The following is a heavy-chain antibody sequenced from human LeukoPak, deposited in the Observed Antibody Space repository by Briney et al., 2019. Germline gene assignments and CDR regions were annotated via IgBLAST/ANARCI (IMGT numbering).Heavy chain of an antibody. V-gene: IGHV3-23*01. CDR3: ARVGYSSAWYFFNF. J-gene: IGHJ4*02. CDR2: LSSTGTT. D-gene: IGHD6-13*01. Sequence: GGSLRLSCAASGISFSSFGMSWVRQTPEKGLEWVSTLSSTGTTFYAGSVKGRFTISRANSENTLYLQMDSLTAEDTALYYCARVGYSSAWYFFNFWGQGSLVTVSS. CDR1: GISFSSFG.